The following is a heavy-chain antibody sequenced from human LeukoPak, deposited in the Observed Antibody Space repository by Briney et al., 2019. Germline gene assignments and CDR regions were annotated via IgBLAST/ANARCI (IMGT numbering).Heavy chain of an antibody. D-gene: IGHD3-16*02. Sequence: GGSLRLSCAASGFSFTDSWMSWVRQPPGKGLEWVVNIKPDGTEKYYVDFLKGRFTVSRENAKNSLYLQMSSLRAEDTAVYYCARVRYGNYFDYWGQGTLVTVSS. CDR1: GFSFTDSW. CDR2: IKPDGTEK. CDR3: ARVRYGNYFDY. V-gene: IGHV3-7*04. J-gene: IGHJ4*02.